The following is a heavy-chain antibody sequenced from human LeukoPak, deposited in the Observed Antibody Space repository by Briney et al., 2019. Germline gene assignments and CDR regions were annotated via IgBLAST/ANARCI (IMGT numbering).Heavy chain of an antibody. CDR2: TSFDGRDQ. Sequence: PGGSLRLSCTASGLIFSDHAMHWVRQAPGKGLDWVAVTSFDGRDQFYADSVKGRFTISRDNPKNILYLQLSSPRVEDTAMYYCATQPCSGGRCFLLHWGQGTLVTVSS. CDR1: GLIFSDHA. CDR3: ATQPCSGGRCFLLH. D-gene: IGHD2-15*01. V-gene: IGHV3-30*03. J-gene: IGHJ4*02.